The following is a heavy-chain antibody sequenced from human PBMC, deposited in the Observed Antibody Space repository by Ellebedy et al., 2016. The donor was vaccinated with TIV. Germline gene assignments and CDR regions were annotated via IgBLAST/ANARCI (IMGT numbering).Heavy chain of an antibody. J-gene: IGHJ4*02. Sequence: GESLKISXAASGFIFSNYGMHWVRQAPGKGLEWAAVIWYDGSNKYYADSVKGRFTISRDNSKNTLYLQMYSLRAEDTAMYYCTKERVPAAIDCGGDCYSGIFDYWGQGTLVTVSS. D-gene: IGHD2-21*02. CDR2: IWYDGSNK. CDR1: GFIFSNYG. CDR3: TKERVPAAIDCGGDCYSGIFDY. V-gene: IGHV3-30*02.